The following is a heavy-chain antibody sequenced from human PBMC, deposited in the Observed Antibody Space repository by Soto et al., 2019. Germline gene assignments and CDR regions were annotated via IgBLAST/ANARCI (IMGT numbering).Heavy chain of an antibody. Sequence: SETLSLTCAVYGGSFSSYYWSWIRQPPGKGLEWIGEINHSGSTNYNPSLKSRVTISVDTSKNQFSLKLSSVTAADTAVYYCARASYGSGPNWFDPWGQGTLVTVSS. J-gene: IGHJ5*02. CDR3: ARASYGSGPNWFDP. CDR1: GGSFSSYY. D-gene: IGHD3-10*01. CDR2: INHSGST. V-gene: IGHV4-34*01.